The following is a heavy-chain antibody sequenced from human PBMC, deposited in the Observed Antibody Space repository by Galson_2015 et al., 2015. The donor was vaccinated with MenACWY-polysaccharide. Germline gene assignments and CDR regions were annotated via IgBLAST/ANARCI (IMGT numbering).Heavy chain of an antibody. CDR3: ERNPKQIATTVLMGRFDF. CDR1: GFTFTSYA. CDR2: INTNGGKT. D-gene: IGHD1-26*01. J-gene: IGHJ4*02. Sequence: SVKVSCTASGFTFTSYAMNWVRQAPGQGLEWLGWINTNGGKTTYAQGITGRFVFSLDTSASTAYLQISSLKAEDTAVYYCERNPKQIATTVLMGRFDFWGQGTLVTVSS. V-gene: IGHV7-4-1*02.